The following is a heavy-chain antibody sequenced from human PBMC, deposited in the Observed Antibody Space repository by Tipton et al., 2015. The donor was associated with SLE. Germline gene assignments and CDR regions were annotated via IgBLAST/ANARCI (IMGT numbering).Heavy chain of an antibody. D-gene: IGHD2-8*02. J-gene: IGHJ3*02. CDR2: MYYSGNT. V-gene: IGHV4-61*03. Sequence: TLSLTCNVSGGSISSTSYYWAWLRQPPGKGLEWIGYMYYSGNTKYSPSLKGRVTISLDTSKRHLSLKLRSVTAADTAIYYCALVADYRGDAFDIWGQGTKVTVSS. CDR3: ALVADYRGDAFDI. CDR1: GGSISSTSYY.